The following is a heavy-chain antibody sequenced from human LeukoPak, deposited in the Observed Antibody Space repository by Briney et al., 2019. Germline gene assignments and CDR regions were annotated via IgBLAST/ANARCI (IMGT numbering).Heavy chain of an antibody. CDR1: GYTFTGYY. J-gene: IGHJ2*01. CDR2: INPNSGGT. D-gene: IGHD6-19*01. CDR3: ARSGSSGWYGYWYFDL. V-gene: IGHV1-2*02. Sequence: ASVKVSCKASGYTFTGYYMHWVRQAPGQGLEWMGWINPNSGGTNYAQKFQGRVTMTRDTSISTAYMEQSRLRSDDTAVYYCARSGSSGWYGYWYFDLWGRGTLVTVSS.